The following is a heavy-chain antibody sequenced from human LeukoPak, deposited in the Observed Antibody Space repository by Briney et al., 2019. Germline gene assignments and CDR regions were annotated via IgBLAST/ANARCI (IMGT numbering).Heavy chain of an antibody. CDR2: ISGSGGST. CDR1: GFTFSSYA. V-gene: IGHV3-23*01. CDR3: AREYGDYGNGGLGDY. D-gene: IGHD4-17*01. Sequence: PGGSLRLSCAASGFTFSSYAMSWVRQAPGKGLEWVSAISGSGGSTYYADSVKGRFTISRDNSKNTLYLQMNSLRAEDTAVYYCAREYGDYGNGGLGDYWGQGTLVTVSS. J-gene: IGHJ4*02.